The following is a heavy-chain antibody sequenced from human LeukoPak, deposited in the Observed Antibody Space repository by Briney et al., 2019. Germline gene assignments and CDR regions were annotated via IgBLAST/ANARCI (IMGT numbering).Heavy chain of an antibody. CDR1: GGTFSSYA. CDR3: LGVGGNNWFDP. D-gene: IGHD3-3*01. CDR2: IIPILGIA. J-gene: IGHJ5*02. Sequence: AASVKVSCKASGGTFSSYAISWVRQAPGQGPEWMGRIIPILGIANYAQKFQGRVTITADKSTSTAYMELSSLRSEDTAVYYCLGVGGNNWFDPWGQGTLVTVSS. V-gene: IGHV1-69*04.